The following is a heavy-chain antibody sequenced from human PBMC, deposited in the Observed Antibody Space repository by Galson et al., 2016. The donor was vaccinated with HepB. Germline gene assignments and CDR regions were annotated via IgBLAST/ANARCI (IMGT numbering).Heavy chain of an antibody. V-gene: IGHV4-59*02. D-gene: IGHD3-16*01. CDR1: GGSVTSHF. CDR3: ATARSPLGGVRYFDL. CDR2: IYPSGST. Sequence: ETLSLTRTVSGGSVTSHFWNFIRQPPGKGLEWLGYIYPSGSTTYNPSLDSRVTMSLDTSKNQVSLTLRSVTAADTAIYYCATARSPLGGVRYFDLWGRGTLVTVSS. J-gene: IGHJ2*01.